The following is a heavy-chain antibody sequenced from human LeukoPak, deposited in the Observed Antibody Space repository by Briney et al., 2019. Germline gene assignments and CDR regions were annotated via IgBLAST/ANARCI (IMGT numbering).Heavy chain of an antibody. CDR3: ARNFDMKGFDP. D-gene: IGHD3-9*01. Sequence: ASVKVSCKASGYTFTGYYMNWVRQAPGQGLEWMGWINSDSGFTKYAQKFQGRATMTRDTPITTVYMDLTRLTSDDTAVYYCARNFDMKGFDPWGQGTLVTVSS. CDR1: GYTFTGYY. J-gene: IGHJ5*02. V-gene: IGHV1-2*02. CDR2: INSDSGFT.